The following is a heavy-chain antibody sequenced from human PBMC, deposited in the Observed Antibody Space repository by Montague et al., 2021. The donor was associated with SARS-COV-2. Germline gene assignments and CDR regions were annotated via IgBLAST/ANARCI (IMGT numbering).Heavy chain of an antibody. CDR1: GGSFSTYS. Sequence: SETLSLTCAVHGGSFSTYSWNWIRQPPGKGREWTGEIHHGGSTNYNPSLKSRVTISADTSKNQFSLKLTSVAAADTAVYYCARLGDGVVPSPILGVGPYYSYYYMDVWGKGTTVTVFS. J-gene: IGHJ6*03. D-gene: IGHD3-10*01. CDR2: IHHGGST. CDR3: ARLGDGVVPSPILGVGPYYSYYYMDV. V-gene: IGHV4-34*01.